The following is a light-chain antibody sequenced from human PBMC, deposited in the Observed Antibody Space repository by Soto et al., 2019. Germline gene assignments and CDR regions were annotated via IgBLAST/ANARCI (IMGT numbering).Light chain of an antibody. CDR1: QSVSNTY. Sequence: EIVLTQSPGSLSLSPGERVTLSCRASQSVSNTYLVWYQQKPGQAPRLLIYGASTRATGIPDRFSGSGSGTDFTLTISRLEPEDFAVYYCQQYSSSSITFGQGTRLEIK. CDR3: QQYSSSSIT. V-gene: IGKV3-20*01. CDR2: GAS. J-gene: IGKJ5*01.